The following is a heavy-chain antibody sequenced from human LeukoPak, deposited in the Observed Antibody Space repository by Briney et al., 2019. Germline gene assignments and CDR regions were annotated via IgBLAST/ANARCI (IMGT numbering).Heavy chain of an antibody. Sequence: ASVKVSCKASGYTFTGYYMHWMRQAPGQGLEWLGWINPDTGATRYGQKFQGRVTMTRDTSISTVYMELSRLRSDDTAVYYCARWYNSCWYDYWGQGTLVSVSS. CDR1: GYTFTGYY. V-gene: IGHV1-2*02. J-gene: IGHJ4*02. D-gene: IGHD6-13*01. CDR2: INPDTGAT. CDR3: ARWYNSCWYDY.